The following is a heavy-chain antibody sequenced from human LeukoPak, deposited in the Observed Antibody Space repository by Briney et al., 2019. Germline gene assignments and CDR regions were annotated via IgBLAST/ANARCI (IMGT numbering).Heavy chain of an antibody. D-gene: IGHD6-19*01. CDR1: GFTLSSYS. CDR3: ARDSSGWLPFDY. CDR2: ISSSSSYI. Sequence: GGSLRISCAAPGFTLSSYSMKWGRPAPGEGLEWVSSISSSSSYIYYADSVKGRFTISRDNAKNSLYLQMNSLRAEDTAVYYCARDSSGWLPFDYWGQGTLVTVSS. V-gene: IGHV3-21*01. J-gene: IGHJ4*02.